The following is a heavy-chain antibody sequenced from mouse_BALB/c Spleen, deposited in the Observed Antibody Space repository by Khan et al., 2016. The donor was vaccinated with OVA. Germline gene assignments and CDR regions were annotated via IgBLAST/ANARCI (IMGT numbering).Heavy chain of an antibody. J-gene: IGHJ3*01. Sequence: EVELVESGGGLVEPGGSLKLSCAASGFTFSSFVMSWVRQTPEKRLEWVATISSAATYTYYPDSVKGRFTISRDNAKNTLYLQMNSRRSDDTAMYYCTNGNYGWFAYWGQGTLVTVST. CDR3: TNGNYGWFAY. D-gene: IGHD2-1*01. CDR1: GFTFSSFV. CDR2: ISSAATYT. V-gene: IGHV5-9-1*01.